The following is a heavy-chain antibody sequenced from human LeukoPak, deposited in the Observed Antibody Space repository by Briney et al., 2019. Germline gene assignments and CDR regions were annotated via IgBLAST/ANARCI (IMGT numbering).Heavy chain of an antibody. J-gene: IGHJ6*03. Sequence: SETLSLTCGVSGGSISSSYWWSWVRQPPGKGLEWIGEIYHSGSTNYNPSLKSRVTISMDKSKNQFSLNLSSVTAADTAVYYCARRRDPRLGYCSGGSCYSNCYYYMDVWGKGTTVTISS. CDR2: IYHSGST. V-gene: IGHV4-4*02. CDR3: ARRRDPRLGYCSGGSCYSNCYYYMDV. D-gene: IGHD2-15*01. CDR1: GGSISSSYW.